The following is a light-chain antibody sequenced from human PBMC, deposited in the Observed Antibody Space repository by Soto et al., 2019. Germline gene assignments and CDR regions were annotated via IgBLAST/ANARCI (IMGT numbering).Light chain of an antibody. J-gene: IGLJ3*02. CDR3: QVWDSSSEHVV. CDR1: KIGSKS. Sequence: SSELTQPPSVSVAPGQTARISCGGEKIGSKSVHWYQQKAGQTPELVVYDDSDRPSGIPERFSGSSSGNTASLTITRVEGGDEADYYCQVWDSSSEHVVFGGGTKLTVL. V-gene: IGLV3-21*02. CDR2: DDS.